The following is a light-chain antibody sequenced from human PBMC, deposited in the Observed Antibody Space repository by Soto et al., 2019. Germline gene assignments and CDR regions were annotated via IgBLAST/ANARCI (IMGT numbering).Light chain of an antibody. V-gene: IGLV2-14*01. CDR1: SSDVGGYNY. Sequence: QSVLTQPASVSGSPGQSIAISCTGTSSDVGGYNYVSWYQQHPGKAPKLMIYEVSNRPSGVSNRFSGSKSDNTASLTISGLQDEDEADYYCSSYTSSSTSYVFGTGTKLTVL. CDR3: SSYTSSSTSYV. CDR2: EVS. J-gene: IGLJ1*01.